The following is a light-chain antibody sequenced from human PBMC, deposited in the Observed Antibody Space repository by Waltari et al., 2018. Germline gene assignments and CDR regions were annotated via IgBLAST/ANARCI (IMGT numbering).Light chain of an antibody. Sequence: QSALTQPASVSGSPGQSITIPCTGTRPDVCSSNYVSWYQQYPGKAPQLIIYDVTQRPSGISTRFSGSKSGNTASLTISGLQAEDEADYFCNSHSTTTPVVFGGGTKVTVL. CDR3: NSHSTTTPVV. CDR2: DVT. V-gene: IGLV2-14*03. CDR1: RPDVCSSNY. J-gene: IGLJ2*01.